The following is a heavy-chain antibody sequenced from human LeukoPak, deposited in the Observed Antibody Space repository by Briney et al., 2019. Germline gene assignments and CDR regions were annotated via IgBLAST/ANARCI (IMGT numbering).Heavy chain of an antibody. CDR1: GFTFSSYA. CDR2: ISGSGGST. V-gene: IGHV3-23*01. D-gene: IGHD3-22*01. J-gene: IGHJ3*02. CDR3: AKDLGITMIVVVIKAFDI. Sequence: GGSLRLSCAASGFTFSSYAMSWVRQAPGKGLEWVSAISGSGGSTYYADSVKGRFTISRDNSKNTLYLQMNSLRAEDTAVYYCAKDLGITMIVVVIKAFDIWGQGTMVTVSS.